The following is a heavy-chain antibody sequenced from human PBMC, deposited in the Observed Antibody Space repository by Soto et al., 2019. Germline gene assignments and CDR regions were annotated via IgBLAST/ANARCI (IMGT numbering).Heavy chain of an antibody. CDR1: GFTFNNYA. CDR3: AKGRGGSGSLTPRVDF. Sequence: EVQLLESGGGLVQPGGSLRLSCAASGFTFNNYAMTWVRQAPGKGLEWVSAISGGGDTTSYADSVKGRFTVSRAGSKNTLYLQVSRLRAEDTALYYCAKGRGGSGSLTPRVDFWGQGTLVTVSS. J-gene: IGHJ4*02. D-gene: IGHD3-10*01. V-gene: IGHV3-23*01. CDR2: ISGGGDTT.